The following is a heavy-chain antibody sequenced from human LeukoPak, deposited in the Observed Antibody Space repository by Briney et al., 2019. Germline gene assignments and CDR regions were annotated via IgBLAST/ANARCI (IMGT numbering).Heavy chain of an antibody. J-gene: IGHJ6*02. CDR2: ISAYNGNT. CDR3: AREYYDFWSDYYRPYYGMDV. CDR1: GYTFTSYG. D-gene: IGHD3-3*01. V-gene: IGHV1-18*01. Sequence: ASVKVSCKASGYTFTSYGISWVRQAPGQGLEWMGWISAYNGNTNYAQKLQGRVTMTTDTSTSTAYMELRSLRSDDTAVYYCAREYYDFWSDYYRPYYGMDVWGQGTTVTVSS.